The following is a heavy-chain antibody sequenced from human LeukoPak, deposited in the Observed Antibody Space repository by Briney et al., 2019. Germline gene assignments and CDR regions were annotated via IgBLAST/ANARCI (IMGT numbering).Heavy chain of an antibody. J-gene: IGHJ4*02. CDR2: VYATGNT. CDR3: ARDRSYYFDTGADY. V-gene: IGHV4-61*02. D-gene: IGHD3-22*01. Sequence: SETLSLTCTVSGPSINRGTLYWSWVRQAAGKGLEWLGRVYATGNTNYNPSLWSRLSISIDTSRNQFSLRLSSVTAADTAIYYCARDRSYYFDTGADYWGQGIMVIVSS. CDR1: GPSINRGTLY.